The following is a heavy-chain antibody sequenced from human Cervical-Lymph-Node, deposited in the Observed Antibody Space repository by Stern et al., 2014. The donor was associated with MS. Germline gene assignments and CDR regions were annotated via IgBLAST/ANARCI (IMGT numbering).Heavy chain of an antibody. V-gene: IGHV1-2*02. Sequence: QDQLVQSGAEVKKPGASVKVSCKASGYPFSAYYMHWVRQDPGKGLEWMGWMHVKRGGTDYAQKFQGRVTLTRDTSTRTAYMELSGLRSDDTAFYYCAGGVFCTGGSCYTSYFFDYWGQGTLVTVSS. CDR3: AGGVFCTGGSCYTSYFFDY. D-gene: IGHD2-15*01. J-gene: IGHJ4*02. CDR1: GYPFSAYY. CDR2: MHVKRGGT.